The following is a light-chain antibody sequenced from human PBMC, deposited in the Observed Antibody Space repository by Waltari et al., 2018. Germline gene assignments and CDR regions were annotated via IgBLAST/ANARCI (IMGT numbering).Light chain of an antibody. Sequence: QSALTQPPSVSGSPGQSITIPFPGTSSAGGGYNYLSWYQQHPGKAPKLMIYDVSERPSGVSNHFSGSKSGNTASLTISGLQAEDEADYYCSSYTSSNTWVFGGGTKLTVL. CDR1: SSAGGGYNY. CDR2: DVS. V-gene: IGLV2-14*01. CDR3: SSYTSSNTWV. J-gene: IGLJ3*02.